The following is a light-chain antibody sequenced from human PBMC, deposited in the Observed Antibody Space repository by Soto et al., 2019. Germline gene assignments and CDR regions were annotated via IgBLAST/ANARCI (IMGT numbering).Light chain of an antibody. Sequence: QSVLAQPASVSGSPGQSITISCTGTSSDVGGYNYVSWYQHHPGEAPKLMIFEVTKRPSRVSNRFSGSKSGNTASLTISGLQAEDEADYFCNSYTTTSTYVFGSGTKVTVL. V-gene: IGLV2-14*01. CDR3: NSYTTTSTYV. CDR2: EVT. CDR1: SSDVGGYNY. J-gene: IGLJ1*01.